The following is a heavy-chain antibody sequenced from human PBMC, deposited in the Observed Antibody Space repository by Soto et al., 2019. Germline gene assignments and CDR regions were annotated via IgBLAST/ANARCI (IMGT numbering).Heavy chain of an antibody. CDR2: IYYSGST. V-gene: IGHV4-30-4*01. J-gene: IGHJ4*02. D-gene: IGHD4-17*01. CDR1: GGSISSGDYY. CDR3: ALTRDHAVTTVDY. Sequence: QVQLQESGPGLVKPSQTLSLTCTVSGGSISSGDYYWSWIRQPPGKGLEWIGYIYYSGSTHYNPSLKSRVXXSXDXXKNQFSLKLSSVTAADTAVYYCALTRDHAVTTVDYWGQGTLVTVSS.